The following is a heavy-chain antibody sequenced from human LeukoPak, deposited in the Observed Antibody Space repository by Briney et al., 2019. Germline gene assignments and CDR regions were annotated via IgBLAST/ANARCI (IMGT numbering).Heavy chain of an antibody. CDR2: MSYDGSNK. CDR1: GFTFSSYG. Sequence: TGGSLRLSCAASGFTFSSYGMHWVRQAPGKGLEWEAVMSYDGSNKYYADSVKGRFTISRDNSKNTLYLQMNSLRAEDTAVYYCAKGFGYFNMDGAFDIWGQGTMVTVSS. J-gene: IGHJ3*02. D-gene: IGHD3-9*01. V-gene: IGHV3-33*06. CDR3: AKGFGYFNMDGAFDI.